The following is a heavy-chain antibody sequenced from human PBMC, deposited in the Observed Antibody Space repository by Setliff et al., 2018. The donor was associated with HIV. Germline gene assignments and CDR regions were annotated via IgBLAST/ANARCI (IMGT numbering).Heavy chain of an antibody. J-gene: IGHJ5*02. CDR1: GGSFSGYY. D-gene: IGHD3-10*01. CDR3: ARGIPTLPVLLWFGESKNWFDP. CDR2: INHSGGT. Sequence: SETLSLTCAVYGGSFSGYYWSWIRQPPGKGLEWIGEINHSGGTNYNPSLKSRVTISVDTSKNQFSLKLSSVTAADTAVYYCARGIPTLPVLLWFGESKNWFDPWGQGTLVTVSS. V-gene: IGHV4-34*01.